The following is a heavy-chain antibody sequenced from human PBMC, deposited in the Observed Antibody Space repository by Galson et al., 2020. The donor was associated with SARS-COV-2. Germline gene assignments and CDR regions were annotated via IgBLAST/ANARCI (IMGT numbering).Heavy chain of an antibody. J-gene: IGHJ4*02. V-gene: IGHV4-4*02. CDR2: IYHSGNT. CDR1: GGSFSREYW. CDR3: ARGVGKAYGYGPFDT. D-gene: IGHD5-12*01. Sequence: SQTLSLTCDVAGGSFSREYWWSWVRQPPGKGLEWIGEIYHSGNTNYKASLKSRVTVLLDRSKSQFSLTLTSLSAADTAVYYCARGVGKAYGYGPFDTWGQGTLVSVSS.